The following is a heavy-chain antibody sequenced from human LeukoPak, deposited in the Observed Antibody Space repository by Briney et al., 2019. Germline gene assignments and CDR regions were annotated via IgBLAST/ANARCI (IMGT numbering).Heavy chain of an antibody. CDR1: GYTFTGYY. V-gene: IGHV1-2*06. CDR3: ALRYYYDSSGSKEIDY. J-gene: IGHJ4*02. D-gene: IGHD3-22*01. Sequence: ASVKVSCKASGYTFTGYYMHWVRQAPGQGLEWMGRINPNSGGTNYALKFQGRVTMTRDTSISTAYMELSWLRSDDTAVYYCALRYYYDSSGSKEIDYWGQGTLVTVSS. CDR2: INPNSGGT.